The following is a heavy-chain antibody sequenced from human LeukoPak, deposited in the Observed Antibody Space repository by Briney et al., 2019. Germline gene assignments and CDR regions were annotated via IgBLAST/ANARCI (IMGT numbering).Heavy chain of an antibody. CDR2: IYSGGST. J-gene: IGHJ4*02. D-gene: IGHD2-15*01. CDR1: GFTVSSNY. V-gene: IGHV3-66*01. Sequence: GGSLRLSCAASGFTVSSNYMSWVRQAPGKGLEWVSVIYSGGSTYYADSVKGRFTVSRDNSKNTLYLQMNSLRAEDTAVYYCARDWSDMKDYSGPGTLVTVSS. CDR3: ARDWSDMKDY.